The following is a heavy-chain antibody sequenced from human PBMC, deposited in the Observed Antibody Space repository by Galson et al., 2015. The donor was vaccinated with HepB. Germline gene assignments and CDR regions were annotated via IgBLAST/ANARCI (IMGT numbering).Heavy chain of an antibody. CDR3: ARDELVAVITMESNLDASAFDI. CDR2: ISAYSGNT. Sequence: SVKVSCKASGYTFTSYGISWVRQAPGQGLEWMGWISAYSGNTNYAQKLQGRVTMTTDTSTSTAYMELRSLRSDDTAVYYCARDELVAVITMESNLDASAFDIWGQGTMVTVSS. D-gene: IGHD3-22*01. CDR1: GYTFTSYG. V-gene: IGHV1-18*01. J-gene: IGHJ3*02.